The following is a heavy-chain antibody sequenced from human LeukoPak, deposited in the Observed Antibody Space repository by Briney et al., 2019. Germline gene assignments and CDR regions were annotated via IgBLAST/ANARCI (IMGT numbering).Heavy chain of an antibody. Sequence: GASVKVSCKASGYTFTGYYMHWVRQAPEQGLEWMGWINPNSGGTNYAQKFQGRVTMTRDTSISTAYMELSRLRSDDTAVYYCARESDYDFWSGYRKYYFDYWGQGTLVTVSS. CDR3: ARESDYDFWSGYRKYYFDY. V-gene: IGHV1-2*02. D-gene: IGHD3-3*01. CDR1: GYTFTGYY. CDR2: INPNSGGT. J-gene: IGHJ4*02.